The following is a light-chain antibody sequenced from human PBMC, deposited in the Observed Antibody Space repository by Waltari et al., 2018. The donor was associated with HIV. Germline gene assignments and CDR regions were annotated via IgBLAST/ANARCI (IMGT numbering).Light chain of an antibody. J-gene: IGLJ2*01. CDR3: CSYTKLTTHYVL. V-gene: IGLV2-14*03. CDR2: GVS. Sequence: QSALTQPASVSGSPGQSITISCNGHTPDIRGNNYVSWYQRNPDKAPKLVLFGVSNRPSGISSRFSGSKSGNTASLTISGLQAEDEADYYCCSYTKLTTHYVLFGGGTKLTVL. CDR1: TPDIRGNNY.